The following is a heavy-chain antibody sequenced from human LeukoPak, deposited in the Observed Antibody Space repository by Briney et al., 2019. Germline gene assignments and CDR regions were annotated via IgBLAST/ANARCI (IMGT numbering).Heavy chain of an antibody. D-gene: IGHD4-11*01. CDR1: GGSFSGYS. J-gene: IGHJ3*02. Sequence: SETLSLTCAVYGGSFSGYSWNWIRQPPVKGLEWIGEINHSGGTNYNPSLKSRVTISVDTSKKQFSLKLSSVTAADTAVYYCARDRGDYSGGRGAFDIWGQGTMVTVSS. CDR3: ARDRGDYSGGRGAFDI. CDR2: INHSGGT. V-gene: IGHV4-34*01.